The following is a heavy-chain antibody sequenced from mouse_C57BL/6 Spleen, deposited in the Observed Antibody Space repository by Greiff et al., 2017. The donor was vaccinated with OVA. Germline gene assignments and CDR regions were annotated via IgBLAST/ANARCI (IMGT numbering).Heavy chain of an antibody. Sequence: VQLQQSGAELVRPGTSVKVSCKASGYAFTNYLREWVKQRLGQGLEWIGVINPGSGGTNYNEKFKGKATLTADKASSTAYMQPSSLTSEDSAVFFCAVAPFAYWGQGTLVTVSA. V-gene: IGHV1-54*01. CDR2: INPGSGGT. J-gene: IGHJ3*01. CDR1: GYAFTNYL. CDR3: AVAPFAY.